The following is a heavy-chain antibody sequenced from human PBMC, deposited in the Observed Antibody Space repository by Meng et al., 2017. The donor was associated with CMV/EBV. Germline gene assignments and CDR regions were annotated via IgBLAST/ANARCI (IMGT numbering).Heavy chain of an antibody. CDR2: TYYRSKWYN. J-gene: IGHJ6*02. Sequence: QTLSLTGAISGDSVSSNSAAWNWIRQSPSRGLEWLGRTYYRSKWYNDYAVSVKSRITINPDTSKNQFSLQLNSVTPEDTAVYYCARDAEPPVVTPYYYYYGMDVWGQGTTVTVSS. V-gene: IGHV6-1*01. CDR3: ARDAEPPVVTPYYYYYGMDV. CDR1: GDSVSSNSAA. D-gene: IGHD4-23*01.